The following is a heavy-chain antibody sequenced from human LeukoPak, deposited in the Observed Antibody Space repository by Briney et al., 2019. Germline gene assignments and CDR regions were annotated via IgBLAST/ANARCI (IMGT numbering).Heavy chain of an antibody. J-gene: IGHJ4*02. V-gene: IGHV4-59*01. CDR1: AGSISGYY. D-gene: IGHD6-13*01. CDR3: ARDRPGGSSLDY. Sequence: SETLSLTCTVSAGSISGYYWSWIWQPPGKGLEWIAYIYYRGSTNYNPSLKSRVTISVDTSKNQFSLKLTSVTAADTAVYYCARDRPGGSSLDYWGQGTLVTVSS. CDR2: IYYRGST.